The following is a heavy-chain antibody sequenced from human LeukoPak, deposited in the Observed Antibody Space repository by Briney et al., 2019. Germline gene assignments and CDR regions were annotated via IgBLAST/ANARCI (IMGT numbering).Heavy chain of an antibody. J-gene: IGHJ5*02. CDR3: ARDRPIVATKRDWFDP. D-gene: IGHD5-12*01. Sequence: GGSLRLSCAASGFTFSSYSMNWVRQAPGKGLDWVSSISSSSSYIYYADSVKGRFTISRDNAKNSLYLQMNSLRAEDTAVYYCARDRPIVATKRDWFDPWGQGTLVTVSS. CDR1: GFTFSSYS. V-gene: IGHV3-21*01. CDR2: ISSSSSYI.